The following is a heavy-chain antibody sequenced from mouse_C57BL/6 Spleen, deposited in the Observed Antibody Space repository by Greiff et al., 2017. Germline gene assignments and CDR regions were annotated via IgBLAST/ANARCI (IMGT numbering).Heavy chain of an antibody. D-gene: IGHD3-3*01. CDR2: IYPRSGNT. CDR1: GYTFTSYG. CDR3: ARPVGQDFDV. Sequence: QVQLKQSGAELARPGASVKLSCKASGYTFTSYGISWVKQRTGQGLEWIGEIYPRSGNTYYNEKFKGKATLTADKSSSTAYMELRSLTSEDSAVYFCARPVGQDFDVWGTGTTVTVSS. J-gene: IGHJ1*03. V-gene: IGHV1-81*01.